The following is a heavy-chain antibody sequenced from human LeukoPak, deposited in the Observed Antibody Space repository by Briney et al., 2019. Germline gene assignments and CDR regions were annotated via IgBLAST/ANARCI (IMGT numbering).Heavy chain of an antibody. Sequence: SQTLSLTCTVSGGSISSGSYYWSWIRQPAGKGLEWIGRIYTSGSTNCNPSLKSRVTISVDTSKNQFSLKLSSVTAADTAVYYCARDIEMATTNGAFDIWGQGTMVTVSS. CDR3: ARDIEMATTNGAFDI. J-gene: IGHJ3*02. CDR2: IYTSGST. D-gene: IGHD5-24*01. CDR1: GGSISSGSYY. V-gene: IGHV4-61*02.